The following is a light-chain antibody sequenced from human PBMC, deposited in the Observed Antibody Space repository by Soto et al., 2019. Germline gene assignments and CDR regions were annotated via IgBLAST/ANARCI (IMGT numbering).Light chain of an antibody. CDR1: QSISSY. CDR3: QQSYSTPDN. V-gene: IGKV1-39*01. J-gene: IGKJ2*01. Sequence: DIPMTQSPSSLSASVGDRVTITCRASQSISSYLNWYQQKPGKAPKLLIYAASSLQSGVPSRFSGSGSGTDFTLTISSLQPEDFATYYCQQSYSTPDNVGQGTKLEIK. CDR2: AAS.